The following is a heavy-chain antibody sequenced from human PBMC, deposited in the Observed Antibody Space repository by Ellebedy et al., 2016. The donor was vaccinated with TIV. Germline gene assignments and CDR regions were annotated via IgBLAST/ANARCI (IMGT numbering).Heavy chain of an antibody. Sequence: GESLKISCAASGFTVSSNYMSWVRQAPGRGLEWVSTIYSSGGTYYAGSVKGRFTISRDHSKHTLYLQMNSLRAEDTAVYYCAGGISVAGTSLGFWGQGTLVTVSS. J-gene: IGHJ4*02. V-gene: IGHV3-53*01. CDR1: GFTVSSNY. CDR2: IYSSGGT. D-gene: IGHD6-19*01. CDR3: AGGISVAGTSLGF.